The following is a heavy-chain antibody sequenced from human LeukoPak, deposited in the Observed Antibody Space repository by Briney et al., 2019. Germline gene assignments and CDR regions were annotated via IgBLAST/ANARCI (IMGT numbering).Heavy chain of an antibody. Sequence: PGGSLRLSCAASGFTFSTYAMSWVRQAPGKGLEWVSSISGSASSAYYEDSVKGRFTISRDNSKNTLYLQMNSLRAEDTALYYCAKEVDIVLMVYAMIVDYWGQGTLVTVSS. D-gene: IGHD2-8*01. CDR2: ISGSASSA. CDR3: AKEVDIVLMVYAMIVDY. CDR1: GFTFSTYA. V-gene: IGHV3-23*01. J-gene: IGHJ4*02.